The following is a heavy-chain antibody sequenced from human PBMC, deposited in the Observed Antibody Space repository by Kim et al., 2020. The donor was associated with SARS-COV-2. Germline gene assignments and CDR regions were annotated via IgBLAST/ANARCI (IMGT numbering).Heavy chain of an antibody. CDR1: DGSVSHINYF. Sequence: SETLSLTCSVSDGSVSHINYFWGWIRQPPGKGLEWIGSIYYSGSTYYNPSLKSRVTISVDTSKNQFSLKLTSVTAADTAVYYCARHGGQFRCLEWSRTHWFDPWGQGTLVTVSA. D-gene: IGHD3-3*01. J-gene: IGHJ5*02. CDR3: ARHGGQFRCLEWSRTHWFDP. CDR2: IYYSGST. V-gene: IGHV4-39*01.